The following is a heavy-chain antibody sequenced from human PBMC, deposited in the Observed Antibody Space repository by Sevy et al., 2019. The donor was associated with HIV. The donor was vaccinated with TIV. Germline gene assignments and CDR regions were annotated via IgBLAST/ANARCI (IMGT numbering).Heavy chain of an antibody. CDR2: IIPIFGTA. CDR1: GGTFSSYA. D-gene: IGHD2-21*01. J-gene: IGHJ3*02. Sequence: ASVKVSCKASGGTFSSYAISWVRQAPGQGLEWMGGIIPIFGTANYAQKFQGRVTITADESTSTAYMELGSLRSEDTAVYYCASSRDCYTDAFDIWGQGTMVTVSS. CDR3: ASSRDCYTDAFDI. V-gene: IGHV1-69*13.